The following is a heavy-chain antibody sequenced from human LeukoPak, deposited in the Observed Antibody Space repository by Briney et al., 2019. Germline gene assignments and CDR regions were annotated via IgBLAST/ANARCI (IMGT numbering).Heavy chain of an antibody. CDR2: INPSGGSR. CDR1: EHIFSTYY. J-gene: IGHJ3*02. Sequence: ASVKVSYSPFEHIFSTYYTHWVTQAPGQGLEWMGIINPSGGSRSYAQKFQGRVTMTRDTSTSTVYMELSSLRSEDTVVYYCARAAKDEIATIVVDDAVDIWGQGTMVTVSS. D-gene: IGHD5-24*01. CDR3: ARAAKDEIATIVVDDAVDI. V-gene: IGHV1-46*01.